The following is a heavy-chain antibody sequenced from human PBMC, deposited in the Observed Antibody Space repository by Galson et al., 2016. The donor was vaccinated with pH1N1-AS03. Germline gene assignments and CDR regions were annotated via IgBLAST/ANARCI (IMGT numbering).Heavy chain of an antibody. CDR3: VKMMTTVTSGDCFIDL. V-gene: IGHV3-64D*06. D-gene: IGHD4-17*01. J-gene: IGHJ2*01. CDR2: IHGNGYAT. CDR1: GFIFSTYA. Sequence: SLRLSCAASGFIFSTYAMYWVRQAPEKGLEYVSAIHGNGYATFYTDSVKGRFTISRDNSLNTLYLQMNRLRAEETAVYYCVKMMTTVTSGDCFIDLSGRGTLVTLSS.